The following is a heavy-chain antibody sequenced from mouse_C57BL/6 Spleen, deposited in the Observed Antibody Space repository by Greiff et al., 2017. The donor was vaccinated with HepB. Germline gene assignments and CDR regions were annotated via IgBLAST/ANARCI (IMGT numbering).Heavy chain of an antibody. D-gene: IGHD4-1*01. CDR1: GYTFTSYW. V-gene: IGHV1-50*01. CDR2: IDPSDSYT. CDR3: ATNWYY. Sequence: VQLQQPGAELVKPGASVKLSCKASGYTFTSYWMQWVKQRPGQGLEWIGEIDPSDSYTNYNQKFKGKATLTVDTSSSTAYMQLSSLTSEDSAVYYCATNWYYWGQGTTLTVSS. J-gene: IGHJ2*01.